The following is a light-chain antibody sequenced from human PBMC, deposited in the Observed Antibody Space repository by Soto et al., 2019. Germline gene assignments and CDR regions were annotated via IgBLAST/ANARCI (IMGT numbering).Light chain of an antibody. CDR2: GAS. V-gene: IGKV3-20*01. Sequence: EIVMTQSPGTLSLSPGETATLSCRASQSVSSNYVAWFHQKPGQAPRLLIYGASSRATGVPDRFSASGSGTDFSLTISRLEPEDFAVYFCQHFGSSPPVIFGQGTRLEIK. CDR3: QHFGSSPPVI. J-gene: IGKJ5*01. CDR1: QSVSSNY.